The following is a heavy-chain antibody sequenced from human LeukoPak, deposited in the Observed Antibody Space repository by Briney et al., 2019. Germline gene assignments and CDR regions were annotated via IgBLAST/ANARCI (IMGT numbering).Heavy chain of an antibody. CDR3: ARAPRYCSSTSCLSHSYYFDY. J-gene: IGHJ4*02. D-gene: IGHD2-2*01. CDR1: GFTFSSYG. CDR2: IWYDGSNK. V-gene: IGHV3-33*01. Sequence: GGSLRLSCAASGFTFSSYGMHWVRQAPGKGLEWVAVIWYDGSNKYYADSVKGRFTISRDNSKNTLYLQMNSLRAEDTAVYYCARAPRYCSSTSCLSHSYYFDYWGQGTLVTVSS.